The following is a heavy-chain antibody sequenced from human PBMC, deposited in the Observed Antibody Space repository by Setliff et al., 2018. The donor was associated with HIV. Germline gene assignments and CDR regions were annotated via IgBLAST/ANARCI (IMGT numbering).Heavy chain of an antibody. J-gene: IGHJ4*02. CDR2: IYYSGST. CDR3: ARDQRTAVAGTYY. D-gene: IGHD6-19*01. CDR1: GGSISSHY. Sequence: TSETLSLTCTVSGGSISSHYWSWIRQPPGKGLEWIGYIYYSGSTIYNPSLKRRVAISVDTSKNQFSLKLTSVTAADTAVYYCARDQRTAVAGTYYWGQGTLVTVS. V-gene: IGHV4-59*11.